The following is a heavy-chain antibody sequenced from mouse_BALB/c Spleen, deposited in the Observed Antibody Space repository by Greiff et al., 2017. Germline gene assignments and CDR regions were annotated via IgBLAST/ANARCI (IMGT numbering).Heavy chain of an antibody. J-gene: IGHJ4*01. D-gene: IGHD2-4*01. CDR3: ARSGDYDYYAMDY. V-gene: IGHV14-3*02. CDR1: GFNIKDTY. CDR2: IDPANGNT. Sequence: VQLKQSGAELVKPGASVKLSCTASGFNIKDTYMHWVKQRPEQGLEWIGRIDPANGNTKYDPKFQGKATITADTSSNTAYLQRSSLTSEDTAVYYCARSGDYDYYAMDYGGQGTSVTVSS.